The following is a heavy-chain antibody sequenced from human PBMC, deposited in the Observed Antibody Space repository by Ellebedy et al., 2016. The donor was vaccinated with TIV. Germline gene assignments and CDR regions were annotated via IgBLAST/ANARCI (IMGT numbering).Heavy chain of an antibody. CDR1: GFPFSNFW. J-gene: IGHJ3*01. D-gene: IGHD5-12*01. V-gene: IGHV3-74*01. Sequence: GESLKISCAASGFPFSNFWMHWVRQAPGKGLVWVSRIASDGNRINYADSVKGRFTVSRDNSKNILYLQMNSLRVEDTALYYCVKARLQGSAYDVWGQGTAVTVSS. CDR3: VKARLQGSAYDV. CDR2: IASDGNRI.